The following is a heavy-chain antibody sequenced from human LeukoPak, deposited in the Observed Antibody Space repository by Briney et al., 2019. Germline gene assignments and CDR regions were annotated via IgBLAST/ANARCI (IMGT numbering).Heavy chain of an antibody. Sequence: GSSVKVSCKASGGTFSSYDISWVLQAPGHGLEWMGGIIPIFGTANYAQKFQGRVTITADESTSTAYMELSSLRSEDTAVYYCARDILRFLEWRPDWFDPWGQGTLVTVSS. CDR3: ARDILRFLEWRPDWFDP. D-gene: IGHD3-3*01. CDR1: GGTFSSYD. CDR2: IIPIFGTA. J-gene: IGHJ5*02. V-gene: IGHV1-69*01.